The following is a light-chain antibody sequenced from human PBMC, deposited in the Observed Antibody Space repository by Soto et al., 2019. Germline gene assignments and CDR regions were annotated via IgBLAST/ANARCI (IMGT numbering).Light chain of an antibody. J-gene: IGLJ3*02. CDR2: EVS. CDR1: SSDVGAYNY. Sequence: QSVLTQPASVSGSPGQSITISCTGTSSDVGAYNYVSWYQQHPGKAPKLMICEVSNRPSGVSNRFSGSKSANTASLTISGLQAGDEADYYCSSYTSSSTWLFGGGTKLTVL. CDR3: SSYTSSSTWL. V-gene: IGLV2-14*03.